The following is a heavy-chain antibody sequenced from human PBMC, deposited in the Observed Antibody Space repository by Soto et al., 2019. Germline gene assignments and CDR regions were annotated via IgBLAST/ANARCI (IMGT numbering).Heavy chain of an antibody. CDR1: GYTFINYH. Sequence: QVQLVQSGGEVKKPGASVTVSCKASGYTFINYHITWVRQAPGQGLEWMAWINTYNGMTDYAQRFQGRVTMTRATSTSTAYMELRNLGSADTAVYFCAKSPRGEMATDWGQGTLVTVSS. CDR2: INTYNGMT. V-gene: IGHV1-18*01. J-gene: IGHJ4*02. D-gene: IGHD5-12*01. CDR3: AKSPRGEMATD.